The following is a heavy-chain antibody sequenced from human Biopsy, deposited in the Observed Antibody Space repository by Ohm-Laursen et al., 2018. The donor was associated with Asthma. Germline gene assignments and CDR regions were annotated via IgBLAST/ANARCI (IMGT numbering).Heavy chain of an antibody. CDR3: ARKAGSCISRTCYSLDF. V-gene: IGHV1-69*01. CDR2: INLVFGNT. Sequence: SSVTVSCKSLAGTFNTYVIGWARQAPGQGLEWIGGINLVFGNTIYPQKFQDRVTITADDSTSTVYMELTSLRSEDTAVYYCARKAGSCISRTCYSLDFWGQGTLVTVSS. CDR1: AGTFNTYV. J-gene: IGHJ4*02. D-gene: IGHD2-15*01.